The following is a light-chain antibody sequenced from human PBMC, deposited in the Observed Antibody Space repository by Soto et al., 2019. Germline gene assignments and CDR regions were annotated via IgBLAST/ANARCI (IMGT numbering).Light chain of an antibody. Sequence: QSALTQPASVSGSPGQSITISCTGTSSDIGTYDYVSWYQHHPGKAPKLIISEVGTRPSGVSYRFSGSKSVNTASLTISGLQAEDEADYYCSSYTHTSSVVFGGGTKVTVL. CDR1: SSDIGTYDY. CDR2: EVG. V-gene: IGLV2-14*01. J-gene: IGLJ2*01. CDR3: SSYTHTSSVV.